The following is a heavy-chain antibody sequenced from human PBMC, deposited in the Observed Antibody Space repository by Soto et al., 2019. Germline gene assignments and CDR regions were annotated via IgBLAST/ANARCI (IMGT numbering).Heavy chain of an antibody. CDR2: IYHSGST. V-gene: IGHV4-30-2*01. Sequence: SETLSLTCAVSGGSISSGGYSWSWIRQPPGKGLEWIGYIYHSGSTYYNPSLKSRVTISVDRSKNQFSLKLSSVTAADTAVYYCARAYDSSGSNWFDPWGQRTLVTVSS. J-gene: IGHJ5*02. CDR1: GGSISSGGYS. CDR3: ARAYDSSGSNWFDP. D-gene: IGHD3-22*01.